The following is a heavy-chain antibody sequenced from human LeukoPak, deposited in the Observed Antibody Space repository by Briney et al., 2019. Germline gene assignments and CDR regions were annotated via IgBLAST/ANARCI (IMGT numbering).Heavy chain of an antibody. CDR3: ASFGGYDIGSLRYFDY. J-gene: IGHJ4*02. CDR1: GGTFSSYA. V-gene: IGHV1-69*04. CDR2: IIPILGIA. Sequence: GASVKVSCKASGGTFSSYAISWVRQAPGQGLEWRGRIIPILGIANYAQKFQGRVTITADKSTSTAYMELSSLRSEDTAGYYCASFGGYDIGSLRYFDYWGQGTLVTVSS. D-gene: IGHD5-12*01.